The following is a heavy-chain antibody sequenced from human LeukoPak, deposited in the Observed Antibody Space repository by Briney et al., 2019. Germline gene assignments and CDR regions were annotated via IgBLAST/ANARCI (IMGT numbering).Heavy chain of an antibody. CDR3: ARGNYGSGSYYKGVFDY. CDR2: IYYSGST. Sequence: SETLSLTCAVYGGSFSGYYWSWIRQPPGKGLEWIGYIYYSGSTNYNPSLKSRVTISVDTSKNQFSLKLSSVTAADTAVYYCARGNYGSGSYYKGVFDYWGQGTLVTVSS. V-gene: IGHV4-59*01. J-gene: IGHJ4*02. CDR1: GGSFSGYY. D-gene: IGHD3-10*01.